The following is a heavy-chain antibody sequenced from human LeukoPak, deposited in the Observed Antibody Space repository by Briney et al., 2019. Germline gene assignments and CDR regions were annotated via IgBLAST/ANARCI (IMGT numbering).Heavy chain of an antibody. CDR2: ISGSGGST. J-gene: IGHJ3*02. V-gene: IGHV3-23*01. CDR3: AKYTTWPDMTNYYDSSQPI. D-gene: IGHD3-22*01. CDR1: GFTFSSYA. Sequence: GGSLRLSCAASGFTFSSYAMSWVRQAPGKGLEWVSAISGSGGSTYYADSVKGRFTISRDNSKNTLYLQMNSLRAEDTAVYYCAKYTTWPDMTNYYDSSQPIWGQGTMVTVSS.